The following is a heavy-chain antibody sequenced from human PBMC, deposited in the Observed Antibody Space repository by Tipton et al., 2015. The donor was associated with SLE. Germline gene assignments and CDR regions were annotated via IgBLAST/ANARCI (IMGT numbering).Heavy chain of an antibody. J-gene: IGHJ4*02. Sequence: SLRLSCAASGFTFSSYPMHWVRQAPGKGLEWVAVIAYDGGFQFYADSVRGRFTISRDESKKTVYLQMSSLRHDDTAVYYCAREPRYTGPFDNWGQGTLVTVSS. V-gene: IGHV3-30-3*01. D-gene: IGHD1-1*01. CDR1: GFTFSSYP. CDR3: AREPRYTGPFDN. CDR2: IAYDGGFQ.